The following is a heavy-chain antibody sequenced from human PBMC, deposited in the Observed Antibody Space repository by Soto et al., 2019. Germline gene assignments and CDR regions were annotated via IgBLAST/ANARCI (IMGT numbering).Heavy chain of an antibody. CDR1: GYTFITYF. J-gene: IGHJ3*01. Sequence: QLLQSGAARKKPGASVKVSCKASGYTFITYFIHLVRQAPGQGLEWIGIVHPSRGTADYPQKFKMRVTRTTDMSLSTVYTELRNMRSAYPAVCYCARTMLVNTVGLLGEGT. CDR3: ARTMLVNTVGL. CDR2: VHPSRGTA. V-gene: IGHV1-46*01. D-gene: IGHD2-8*02.